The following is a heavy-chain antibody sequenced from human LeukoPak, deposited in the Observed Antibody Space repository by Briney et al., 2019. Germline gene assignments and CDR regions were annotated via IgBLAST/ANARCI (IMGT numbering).Heavy chain of an antibody. CDR3: AKEHYYGSGSQNWFDP. D-gene: IGHD3-10*01. CDR1: GFTFSSYG. CDR2: IWYDGSNK. Sequence: PGRSLRLSCAASGFTFSSYGMHWVRQAPGKGLEWVAVIWYDGSNKYYADSVKGRFTISRDNSKNTLYLQMNSLRAEDTAVYYCAKEHYYGSGSQNWFDPWGQGTLVTVSS. V-gene: IGHV3-33*06. J-gene: IGHJ5*02.